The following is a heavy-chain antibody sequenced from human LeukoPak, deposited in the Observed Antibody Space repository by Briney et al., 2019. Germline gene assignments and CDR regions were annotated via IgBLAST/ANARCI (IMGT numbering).Heavy chain of an antibody. CDR3: ARWPAYSYFDF. CDR2: IWYDGSNK. CDR1: GFTFSSYG. V-gene: IGHV3-33*01. Sequence: GGSLRLSCAASGFTFSSYGMHWVRQAPGKGLEWVAVIWYDGSNKYYADSVRGRFTISRDNSKNTLWLQMNSLRAEDTAVYYCARWPAYSYFDFWGQGTLVTVSS. J-gene: IGHJ4*02. D-gene: IGHD2-15*01.